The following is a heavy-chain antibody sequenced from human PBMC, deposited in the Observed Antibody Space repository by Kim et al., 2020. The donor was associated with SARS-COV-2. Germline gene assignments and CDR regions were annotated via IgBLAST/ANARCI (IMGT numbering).Heavy chain of an antibody. D-gene: IGHD2-21*01. V-gene: IGHV3-7*01. CDR1: GFTFSSYW. CDR3: ARPAYCGGDCYYYFDY. CDR2: IKQDGSEK. J-gene: IGHJ4*02. Sequence: GGSLRLSCAASGFTFSSYWMSWVRQAPGKGLEWVANIKQDGSEKYYVDSVKGRFTISRDNAKNSLYLQMNSLRAEDTAVYYCARPAYCGGDCYYYFDYWGQGTLVTVSS.